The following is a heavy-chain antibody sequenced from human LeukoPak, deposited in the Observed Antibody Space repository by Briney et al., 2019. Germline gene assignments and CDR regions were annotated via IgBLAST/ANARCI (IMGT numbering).Heavy chain of an antibody. CDR2: INAGNGNT. Sequence: ASLKVSCKASGYTFTSYAMHWVRQAPGQRLEWMGRINAGNGNTKYSQKFQGRVTITRDTSASTAYMELSSLRSEDTAVYYCARPRIYSSSWRHEEVYFDYWGQGTLVTVSS. CDR3: ARPRIYSSSWRHEEVYFDY. CDR1: GYTFTSYA. D-gene: IGHD6-13*01. V-gene: IGHV1-3*01. J-gene: IGHJ4*02.